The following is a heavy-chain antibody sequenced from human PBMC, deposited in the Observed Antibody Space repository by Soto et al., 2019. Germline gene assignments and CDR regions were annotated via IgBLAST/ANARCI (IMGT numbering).Heavy chain of an antibody. J-gene: IGHJ3*02. CDR1: GGSISSYY. CDR2: IYYSGST. D-gene: IGHD5-12*01. CDR3: ARGAYGLQFDAFDI. V-gene: IGHV4-59*01. Sequence: SETLSLTCSVSGGSISSYYWSWIRQPPGKGLEWIGYIYYSGSTNYNPSLKSRVTISVDTSKNQFSLNLSSVTAADTAVYYCARGAYGLQFDAFDIWGQGTMVTVSS.